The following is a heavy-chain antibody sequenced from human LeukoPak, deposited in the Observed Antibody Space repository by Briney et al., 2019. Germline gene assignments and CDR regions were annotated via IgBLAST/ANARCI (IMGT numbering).Heavy chain of an antibody. J-gene: IGHJ6*03. CDR1: GGSISSYY. D-gene: IGHD6-19*01. CDR3: ARESDSSGWETEYYYYYMDV. V-gene: IGHV4-59*01. CDR2: IYYSGSS. Sequence: SETLSLTCTVSGGSISSYYWSWIRQPPGKGLEWIGYIYYSGSSNYNPSLKGRVTISVDTSKNQFYLKLSSVTAADTAVYYCARESDSSGWETEYYYYYMDVWGKGTTVTVSS.